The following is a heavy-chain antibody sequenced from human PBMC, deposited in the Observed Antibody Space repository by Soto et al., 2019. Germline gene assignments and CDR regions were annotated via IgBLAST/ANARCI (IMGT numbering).Heavy chain of an antibody. D-gene: IGHD6-6*01. CDR3: ASAPYSSSSSDAFDI. Sequence: GGSLRLSCAASGFTFSSYAMHWVRQAPGKGLEWVAVISYDGSNKYYADSVKGRFTISRDNSKNTLYLQMNSLRAEDTAVYYCASAPYSSSSSDAFDIWGQGTMVTVSS. CDR2: ISYDGSNK. CDR1: GFTFSSYA. J-gene: IGHJ3*02. V-gene: IGHV3-30-3*01.